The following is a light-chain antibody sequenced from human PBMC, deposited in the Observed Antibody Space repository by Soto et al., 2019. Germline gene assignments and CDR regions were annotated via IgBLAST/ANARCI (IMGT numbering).Light chain of an antibody. CDR1: QSVSSN. CDR2: GES. J-gene: IGKJ1*01. V-gene: IGKV3-15*01. Sequence: EIVMTQYPATLSVSPGERATLSCRASQSVSSNLAWYQQKPGQPPRLLIYGESTRATGIAARFSGSGSGTEFTLTISSLQSEDFAVSYCQQYNNWPGTFGQGTKVEI. CDR3: QQYNNWPGT.